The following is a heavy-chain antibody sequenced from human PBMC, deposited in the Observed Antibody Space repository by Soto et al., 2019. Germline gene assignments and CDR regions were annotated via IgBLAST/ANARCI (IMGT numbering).Heavy chain of an antibody. CDR2: IYYTGST. D-gene: IGHD3-16*02. J-gene: IGHJ3*02. Sequence: SETLSLTCTASGGSISTYYWSWIRQPPGKGLEWIGYIYYTGSTNYNPSLKSRVTISVDTSKNQFSLKLSSVTAADTAVYYCARHKKVPYEYIWGSYRPDAFDIRGQGTMVTVSS. CDR1: GGSISTYY. V-gene: IGHV4-59*08. CDR3: ARHKKVPYEYIWGSYRPDAFDI.